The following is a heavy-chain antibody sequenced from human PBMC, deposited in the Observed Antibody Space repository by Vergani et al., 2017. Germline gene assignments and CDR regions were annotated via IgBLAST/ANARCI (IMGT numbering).Heavy chain of an antibody. CDR1: GFTFIMHA. J-gene: IGHJ6*03. V-gene: IGHV3-30-3*01. CDR2: ISYDGSNK. CDR3: ARVDTATGGGSYYYYYMDV. Sequence: VQLLESGGDLVQPGGSLRLSCAASGFTFIMHAMSWVRQAPGKGLEWVAVISYDGSNKYYADSVKGRFTISRDNSKNTLYLQMNSLRAEDTAVYYCARVDTATGGGSYYYYYMDVWGKGTTVTVSS. D-gene: IGHD5-18*01.